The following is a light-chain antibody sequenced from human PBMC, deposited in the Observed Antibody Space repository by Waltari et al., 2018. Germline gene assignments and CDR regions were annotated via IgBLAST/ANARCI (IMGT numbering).Light chain of an antibody. CDR3: QQYGSLLPYT. Sequence: EIVLTQSPGTLSLSPGERATLSCRASQGITSTYLAWYQQKLGQAPRLLIYGASSRAAGIPDRFSGSGSGTDFTLIISSLEPDDSAVYYCQQYGSLLPYTFGQGTKLEI. J-gene: IGKJ2*01. V-gene: IGKV3-20*01. CDR2: GAS. CDR1: QGITSTY.